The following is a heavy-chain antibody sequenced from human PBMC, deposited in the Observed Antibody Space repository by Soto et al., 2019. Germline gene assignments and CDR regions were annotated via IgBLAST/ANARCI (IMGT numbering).Heavy chain of an antibody. D-gene: IGHD6-19*01. CDR1: GGSISSGGYS. Sequence: QLQLQGSGSGLVKPLQTLSLTCAVSGGSISSGGYSWSWIRQPPGKGLEWIGYISHSGSTYYNPSLKSRVTISVDRSKNQFSLKLSSVTAADTAVYYCARGGLLPDYWGQGTLVTVSS. CDR2: ISHSGST. V-gene: IGHV4-30-2*01. J-gene: IGHJ4*02. CDR3: ARGGLLPDY.